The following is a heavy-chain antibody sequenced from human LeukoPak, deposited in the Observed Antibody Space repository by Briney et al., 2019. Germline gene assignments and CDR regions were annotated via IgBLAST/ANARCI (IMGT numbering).Heavy chain of an antibody. J-gene: IGHJ3*02. V-gene: IGHV5-51*01. CDR1: GYKFSNYW. D-gene: IGHD3-22*01. Sequence: GESLKISCKGSGYKFSNYWIGWVRQMPGRGLEWMGTIYPDDSDTRYSPSFRGQVTMSADRSINTAYLQWRSLKASDSAMYYCARPLYDSSGYLAFDIWGPGTMVTVSS. CDR2: IYPDDSDT. CDR3: ARPLYDSSGYLAFDI.